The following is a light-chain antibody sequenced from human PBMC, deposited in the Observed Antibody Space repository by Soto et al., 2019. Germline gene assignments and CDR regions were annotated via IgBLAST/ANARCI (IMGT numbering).Light chain of an antibody. Sequence: QSALTQPASVSGSPGQSITISCTGTSSDVGGYNYVSWYQQLPGKAPKLMIYDVSDRPSGIPDRFSGSKSGTSATLGITGLQTGDEADYYCGTWDSSLSAWVFGGGTKLTVL. CDR2: DVS. CDR1: SSDVGGYNY. J-gene: IGLJ3*02. V-gene: IGLV2-14*01. CDR3: GTWDSSLSAWV.